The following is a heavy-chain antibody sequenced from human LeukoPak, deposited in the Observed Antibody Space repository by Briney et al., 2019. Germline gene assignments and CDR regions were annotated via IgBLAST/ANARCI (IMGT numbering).Heavy chain of an antibody. J-gene: IGHJ6*02. D-gene: IGHD3-3*01. CDR1: RGTFSSYA. CDR3: ASGIFGVVTYYYYGMDV. V-gene: IGHV1-69*13. CDR2: IIPIFGTA. Sequence: SVKVSCKASRGTFSSYAISWVRQAPGQGLEWMGGIIPIFGTANYAQKFQGRVTITADESTSTAYMELSSLRSEDTAVYYCASGIFGVVTYYYYGMDVWGQGTTVTVSS.